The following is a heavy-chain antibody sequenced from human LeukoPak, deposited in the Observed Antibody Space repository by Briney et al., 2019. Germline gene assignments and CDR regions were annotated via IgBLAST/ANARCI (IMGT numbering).Heavy chain of an antibody. V-gene: IGHV3-30*18. CDR3: AKDSSMAAAGTFDY. D-gene: IGHD6-13*01. Sequence: GGSLRLSCAASEFTFSSYGMHWVRQAPGKGLEWVAVISYDGSNKYYADSVKGRFTISRDSSKNTLYLQMNSLRAEDTAVYYCAKDSSMAAAGTFDYWGQGTLVTVSS. J-gene: IGHJ4*02. CDR1: EFTFSSYG. CDR2: ISYDGSNK.